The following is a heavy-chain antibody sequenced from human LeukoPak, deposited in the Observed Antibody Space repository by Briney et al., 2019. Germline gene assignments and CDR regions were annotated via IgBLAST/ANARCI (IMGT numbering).Heavy chain of an antibody. D-gene: IGHD5-18*01. CDR1: GGSISSYY. J-gene: IGHJ4*02. V-gene: IGHV4-59*03. Sequence: PSGTLSLTCTVSGGSISSYYWNWIRQPPGKGLEWIGYIYSSGSTNYNPSLKSRVAISVDTSRNQFSLKLSSVTTADTAVYYCARGYGYYFESWGQGTLVAVSS. CDR3: ARGYGYYFES. CDR2: IYSSGST.